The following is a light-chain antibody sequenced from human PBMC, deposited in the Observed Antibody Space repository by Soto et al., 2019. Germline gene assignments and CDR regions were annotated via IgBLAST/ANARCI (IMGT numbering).Light chain of an antibody. CDR1: QSVGGY. CDR3: HQRSNWPPLT. V-gene: IGKV3-11*01. Sequence: EIVLTQSPATLSLSPGERAPLSCRASQSVGGYLDWYQQKPGQAPRLLIYDASNRASGIPARFSGSGSGTDFTLTISSLEPEDLAVYYCHQRSNWPPLTFGGGTKVEIK. CDR2: DAS. J-gene: IGKJ4*01.